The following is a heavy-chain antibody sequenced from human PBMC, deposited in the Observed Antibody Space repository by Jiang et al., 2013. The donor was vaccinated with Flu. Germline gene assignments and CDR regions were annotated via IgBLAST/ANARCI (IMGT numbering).Heavy chain of an antibody. CDR3: ARVSGGAPVYYFDY. D-gene: IGHD2-8*02. Sequence: GAEVKKPGASVKVSCKASGYAFSSHGINWVRQAPGQGLEWVGWISLYSGDTTYAQKVQGRVTMTTDTSTSTAYMELRGLRSDDTAVYYCARVSGGAPVYYFDYWGQGALVTVSS. CDR1: GYAFSSHG. V-gene: IGHV1-18*01. CDR2: ISLYSGDT. J-gene: IGHJ4*02.